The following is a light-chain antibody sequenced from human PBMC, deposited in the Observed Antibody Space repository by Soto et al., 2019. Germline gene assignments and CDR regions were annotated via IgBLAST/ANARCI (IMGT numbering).Light chain of an antibody. Sequence: QSVLTQPPSVSATPGQTVTISCSGGSSNIGNNYVSWFQQLPGTAPKLLIFDNNKRPSGIPDRFSGSKSGTSATLGITGLQTGDEADYYCGTWDSSLSAVVFGGGTKLNVL. CDR3: GTWDSSLSAVV. V-gene: IGLV1-51*01. CDR2: DNN. J-gene: IGLJ2*01. CDR1: SSNIGNNY.